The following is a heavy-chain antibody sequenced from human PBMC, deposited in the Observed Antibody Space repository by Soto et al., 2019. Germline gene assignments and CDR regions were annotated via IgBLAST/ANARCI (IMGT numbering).Heavy chain of an antibody. CDR1: GGSISSYY. V-gene: IGHV4-59*01. Sequence: SETLSLTCTVSGGSISSYYWSWIRQPPGKGLEWIGYIYYSGSTNYNPSLKSRVTISVDTSKNQFSLKLSSVTAADTAVYYCARAEVTKRGYYFDYWGQGTLVTVSS. D-gene: IGHD3-3*01. CDR2: IYYSGST. J-gene: IGHJ4*02. CDR3: ARAEVTKRGYYFDY.